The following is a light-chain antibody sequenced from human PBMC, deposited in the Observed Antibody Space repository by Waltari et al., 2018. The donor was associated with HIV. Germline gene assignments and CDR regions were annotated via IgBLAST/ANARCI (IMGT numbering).Light chain of an antibody. Sequence: SDVLTEPPSVSVAPGQTATITCGGDNIKGKNVHWYRQRPGQAPTLVVYAYAARPSGIPARFLGSHSENTATLTISRVEAGDEADYYCQVWDSTTDEGVFGGGTKLAVL. CDR3: QVWDSTTDEGV. V-gene: IGLV3-21*02. CDR2: AYA. CDR1: NIKGKN. J-gene: IGLJ2*01.